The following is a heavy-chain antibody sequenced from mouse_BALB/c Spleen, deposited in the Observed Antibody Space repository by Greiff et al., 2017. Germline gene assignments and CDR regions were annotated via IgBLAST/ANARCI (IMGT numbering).Heavy chain of an antibody. CDR1: GFAFSSYD. V-gene: IGHV5-12-1*01. J-gene: IGHJ1*01. CDR3: ARHWGYDGDWYFDV. Sequence: EVQGVESGGGLVKPGGSLKLSCAASGFAFSSYDMSWVRQTPEKRLDWVAYISSGGGSTYFPDTVKGRFTIARDNAKNALYLQMSSLKSEDTAMYDSARHWGYDGDWYFDVWGAGTTVTVSS. D-gene: IGHD2-2*01. CDR2: ISSGGGST.